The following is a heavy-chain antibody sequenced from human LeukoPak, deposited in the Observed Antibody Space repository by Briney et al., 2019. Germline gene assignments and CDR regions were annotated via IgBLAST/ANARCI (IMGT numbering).Heavy chain of an antibody. D-gene: IGHD3-10*01. CDR2: ISGSGSST. J-gene: IGHJ4*02. Sequence: GGSLRLSCAASGFAFSTYAMSWVRQAPGKGLEWVSAISGSGSSTYYADSVKGRFTISRDNSKNTLYLQMNSLRAEDTAVYYCAEGYYGSGSYSVFDYWGQGTLVTVSS. CDR3: AEGYYGSGSYSVFDY. V-gene: IGHV3-23*01. CDR1: GFAFSTYA.